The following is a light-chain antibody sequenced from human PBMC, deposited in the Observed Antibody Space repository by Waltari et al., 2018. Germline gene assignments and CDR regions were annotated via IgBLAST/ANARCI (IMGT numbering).Light chain of an antibody. CDR1: NLGDKY. V-gene: IGLV3-1*01. CDR2: RDN. Sequence: SYELPQPPSVSVSPGQTATITCPGENLGDKYICWYQQRPGQSPFLVMYRDNKRPSGIPERFSGSNSGNTATLTISGTQVMDEADYYCQWWDSNTVVFGGGTKVTVL. CDR3: QWWDSNTVV. J-gene: IGLJ2*01.